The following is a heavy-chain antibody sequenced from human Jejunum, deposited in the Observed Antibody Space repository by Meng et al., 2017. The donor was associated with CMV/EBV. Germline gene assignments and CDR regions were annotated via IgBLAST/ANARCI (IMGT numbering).Heavy chain of an antibody. CDR3: VRNLGYTYGLVS. J-gene: IGHJ5*02. CDR2: IYSGGTT. D-gene: IGHD5-18*01. V-gene: IGHV3-66*01. Sequence: EVQLGESGGGLVQPGESLGLSCAASGFSVSSNYMSWVRQAPGKGLEWVTLIYSGGTTFYADSVKGRFTISRDNSKNVLYLQMNSVRAEDTALYHCVRNLGYTYGLVSWGQGTLVTVSS. CDR1: GFSVSSNY.